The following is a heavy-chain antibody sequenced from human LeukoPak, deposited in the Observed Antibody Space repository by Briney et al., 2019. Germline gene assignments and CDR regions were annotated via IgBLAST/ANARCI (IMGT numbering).Heavy chain of an antibody. J-gene: IGHJ4*02. CDR2: IKYDGSEK. V-gene: IGHV3-7*01. CDR1: GFTFTSYW. Sequence: GGSLRLSCAASGFTFTSYWMSWVRQAPGKGLEWVANIKYDGSEKNSVDSVKGRFTISRDNAKNSVYLQMNSLRVEGTAVYYCAKETRGYYDSWGQGTLVTVSS. CDR3: AKETRGYYDS.